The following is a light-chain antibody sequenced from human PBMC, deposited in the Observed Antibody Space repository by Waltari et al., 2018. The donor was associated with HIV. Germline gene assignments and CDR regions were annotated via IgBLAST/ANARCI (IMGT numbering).Light chain of an antibody. Sequence: QSVLTQPPSVSGAPGQRVTPSCPGTRANIGPHEAHWYQQLPGTAPRLLIYHTNSRPSGVPDRFSGSKSGTSASLAINGLQAEDEADYYCQSSDNTLSGSVFGGGTKLTVL. CDR1: RANIGPHE. CDR2: HTN. J-gene: IGLJ2*01. CDR3: QSSDNTLSGSV. V-gene: IGLV1-40*01.